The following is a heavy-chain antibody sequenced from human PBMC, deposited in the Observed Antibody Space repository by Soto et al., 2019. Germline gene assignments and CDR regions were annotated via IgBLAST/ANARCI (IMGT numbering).Heavy chain of an antibody. CDR1: GYTFTSYG. CDR3: ARNDYGDYDDALDI. CDR2: ISAYNGNT. D-gene: IGHD4-17*01. Sequence: GASVKVSCKASGYTFTSYGITWVRQAPGQGLEWMGWISAYNGNTNYAQKLQGRVTMTTDTSTSTAYMELRSLRSDDTAVYYCARNDYGDYDDALDIWGQGTMVTVS. J-gene: IGHJ3*02. V-gene: IGHV1-18*04.